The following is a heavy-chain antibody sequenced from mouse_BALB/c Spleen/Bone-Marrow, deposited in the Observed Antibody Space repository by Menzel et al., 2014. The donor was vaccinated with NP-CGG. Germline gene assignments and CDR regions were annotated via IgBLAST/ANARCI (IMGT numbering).Heavy chain of an antibody. V-gene: IGHV5-6-4*01. J-gene: IGHJ2*01. D-gene: IGHD6-2*01. Sequence: EVQGVESGGGLVKPGGSLKLSCAASGFTFSSYTMSWVRQTPEKRLEWVATITSGGSYTNYPDSVKGRFTISRDNAKNTLYLQMSRLKSGDTAMYYCTRDSVSFDYWGQGTTLTVSS. CDR2: ITSGGSYT. CDR1: GFTFSSYT. CDR3: TRDSVSFDY.